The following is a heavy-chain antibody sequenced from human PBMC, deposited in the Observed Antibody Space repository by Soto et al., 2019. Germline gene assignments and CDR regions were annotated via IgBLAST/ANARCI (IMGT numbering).Heavy chain of an antibody. CDR3: ARVDWGSFDY. J-gene: IGHJ4*02. CDR1: GASLSGYY. V-gene: IGHV4-59*01. D-gene: IGHD3-9*01. CDR2: IFYSGST. Sequence: PSETLSLTCTVSGASLSGYYWAWIRQPPGKGLEWIGNIFYSGSTDYNPSLKSRVTMSLDTSRSHFSLKIRSVTTADTAVYYCARVDWGSFDYWGQGXLVTVSS.